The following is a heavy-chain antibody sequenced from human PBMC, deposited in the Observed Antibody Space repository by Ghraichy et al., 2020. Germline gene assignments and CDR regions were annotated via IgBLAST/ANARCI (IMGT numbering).Heavy chain of an antibody. CDR3: ARDLGGGWYFDY. J-gene: IGHJ4*02. CDR2: IKKDGSEK. Sequence: GESLNISCAASGFIFSGYWMSWVRQAPGKGPEWVANIKKDGSEKYYVDSVKGRFTISRDNAKNSLNLQMNSLRAEDTAVYYCARDLGGGWYFDYWGQGALVTVSS. CDR1: GFIFSGYW. V-gene: IGHV3-7*01. D-gene: IGHD6-19*01.